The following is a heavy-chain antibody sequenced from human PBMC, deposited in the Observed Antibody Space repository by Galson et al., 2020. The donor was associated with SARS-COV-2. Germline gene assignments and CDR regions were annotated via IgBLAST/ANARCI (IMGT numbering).Heavy chain of an antibody. CDR1: GFTFSSYS. J-gene: IGHJ4*02. CDR3: ARGIGGYSYGRGDYFDY. V-gene: IGHV3-21*01. CDR2: ISSSSSYI. Sequence: GGSLRLSCAASGFTFSSYSMNWVRQAPGKGLEWVSSISSSSSYIYYADSVKGRFTISRDNAKNSLYLQMNSLRAEDTAVYYCARGIGGYSYGRGDYFDYWGQGTLVTVSS. D-gene: IGHD5-18*01.